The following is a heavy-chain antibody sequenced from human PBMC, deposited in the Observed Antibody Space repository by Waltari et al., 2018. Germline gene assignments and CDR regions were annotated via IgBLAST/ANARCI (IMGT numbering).Heavy chain of an antibody. J-gene: IGHJ4*02. CDR3: ATGRWERPFEY. Sequence: QVYLVQSGTEVKKPGASVKVSCKISGYTLTELSRHWVRQAPGKGLEWIGDLDPEDGNTTYAQKFQGRVTLTEDTSTDTAYMDLSSLRSDDTAVYYCATGRWERPFEYWGQGTVVTVSS. CDR2: LDPEDGNT. CDR1: GYTLTELS. V-gene: IGHV1-24*01. D-gene: IGHD1-26*01.